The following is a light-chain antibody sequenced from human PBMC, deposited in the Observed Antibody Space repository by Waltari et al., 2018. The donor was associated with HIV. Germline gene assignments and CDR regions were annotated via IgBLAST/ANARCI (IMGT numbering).Light chain of an antibody. V-gene: IGLV1-40*01. CDR3: QSYDTIVGGFYV. J-gene: IGLJ1*01. Sequence: QSVLTQPPSVSGAPGQRVTISCSGSSSSLGTNYDVHWYQQLPRAAPKLLIYGDYNRTSGVPERFSASRSGTSASLAITGLQPEDEADYYCQSYDTIVGGFYVFGTGTKVTV. CDR1: SSSLGTNYD. CDR2: GDY.